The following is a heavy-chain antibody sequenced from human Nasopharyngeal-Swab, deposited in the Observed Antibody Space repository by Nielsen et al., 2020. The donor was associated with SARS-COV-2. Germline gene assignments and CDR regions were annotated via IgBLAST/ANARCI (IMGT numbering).Heavy chain of an antibody. Sequence: GESLKISCKGSGYSFTSYWIGWVRQMPGKGLEWMGIIYPGDSDTRYSPSFQGQVTISADKSISTAYLQWSSLKASDTAMYCCARHSSGWYRVWDYWYYMDVWGKGTTVTVSS. V-gene: IGHV5-51*01. CDR3: ARHSSGWYRVWDYWYYMDV. CDR2: IYPGDSDT. D-gene: IGHD6-19*01. J-gene: IGHJ6*03. CDR1: GYSFTSYW.